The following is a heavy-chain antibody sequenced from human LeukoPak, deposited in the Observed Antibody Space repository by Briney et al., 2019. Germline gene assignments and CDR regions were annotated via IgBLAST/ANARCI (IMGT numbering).Heavy chain of an antibody. Sequence: GEALQISFKGSGYGFTSYCIAWVRPMPGKGLGWMGIIYPGDSDTRYSPSFQGRVTISADKSISTAYLHWSSLKASDAAMYNCARTSDLWSGYYRPNYFDYWGQGTLVTVSS. CDR3: ARTSDLWSGYYRPNYFDY. CDR2: IYPGDSDT. J-gene: IGHJ4*02. CDR1: GYGFTSYC. V-gene: IGHV5-51*01. D-gene: IGHD3-3*01.